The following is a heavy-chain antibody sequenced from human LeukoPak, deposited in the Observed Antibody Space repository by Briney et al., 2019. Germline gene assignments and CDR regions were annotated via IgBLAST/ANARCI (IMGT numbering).Heavy chain of an antibody. V-gene: IGHV4-31*03. J-gene: IGHJ4*02. CDR3: ARGSGGWYDY. CDR2: IYYSGST. CDR1: GGSISSGGYY. D-gene: IGHD6-19*01. Sequence: SQTLSLTCTVSGGSISSGGYYWSWIRQHPGKGLEWIGYIYYSGSTYYNPSLKSRVTISVDTSKNQFSLKLSSVTAEDTAVYYCARGSGGWYDYWGQGTLVTVSS.